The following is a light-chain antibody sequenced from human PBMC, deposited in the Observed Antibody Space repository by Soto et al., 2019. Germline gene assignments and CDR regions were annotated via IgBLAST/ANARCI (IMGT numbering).Light chain of an antibody. CDR2: EVS. V-gene: IGLV2-11*01. CDR3: CSYAGTYTVV. CDR1: SSDVGDYNY. J-gene: IGLJ2*01. Sequence: QSALTQPRSVSGSPGQSVTISCTGTSSDVGDYNYVSWYQQHPGKAPKFIIYEVSKRSSGVPDRFSVSKSGNTASLTISGLQAEDEADYYCCSYAGTYTVVFGGGTKLTVL.